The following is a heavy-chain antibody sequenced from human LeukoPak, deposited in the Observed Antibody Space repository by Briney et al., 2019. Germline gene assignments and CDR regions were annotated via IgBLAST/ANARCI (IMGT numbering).Heavy chain of an antibody. CDR3: AISAVQANTPLYFDF. CDR1: GFIFASYG. Sequence: PGGSLRLSCSASGFIFASYGMNWVRQAPGSGLQWVAYISSGGSNTFYADSVKGRFSISRDDAVTSLHLQMNSLSAEDTGFYFCAISAVQANTPLYFDFWGPGALVTVSS. CDR2: ISSGGSNT. D-gene: IGHD1-26*01. J-gene: IGHJ4*02. V-gene: IGHV3-48*01.